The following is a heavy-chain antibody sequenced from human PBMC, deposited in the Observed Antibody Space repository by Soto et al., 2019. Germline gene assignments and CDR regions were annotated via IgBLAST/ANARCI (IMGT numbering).Heavy chain of an antibody. CDR1: GGSMRGYS. J-gene: IGHJ6*02. D-gene: IGHD3-3*01. V-gene: IGHV4-59*13. CDR2: VSHSGRT. CDR3: ARVAMENYHDMWSGSTSSALDV. Sequence: SETLSLTCKVSGGSMRGYSWSWIRQTPGEGLEWIGCVSHSGRTDYSPSLKNRVTISLDMSKDHFALHVNSVDPADTAVYYCARVAMENYHDMWSGSTSSALDVWGQGTTVTVSS.